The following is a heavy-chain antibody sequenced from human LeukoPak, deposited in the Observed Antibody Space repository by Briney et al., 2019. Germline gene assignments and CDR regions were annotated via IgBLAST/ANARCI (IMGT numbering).Heavy chain of an antibody. CDR3: ARVGGWHLFDP. V-gene: IGHV3-23*01. CDR1: GFTFSSSA. J-gene: IGHJ5*02. CDR2: ISGSGSGGST. D-gene: IGHD1-26*01. Sequence: GGSLRLSCAASGFTFSSSAMSWVRQAPGKGLEWVSSISGSGSGGSTYYADSVKGRFTISRDNSKNTVYLQMNNMRVDDTAVYYCARVGGWHLFDPWGQGTLVTVSS.